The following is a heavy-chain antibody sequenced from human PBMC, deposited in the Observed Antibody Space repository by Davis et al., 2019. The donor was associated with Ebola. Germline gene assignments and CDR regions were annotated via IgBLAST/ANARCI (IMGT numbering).Heavy chain of an antibody. CDR3: TNAPQYGDYDY. CDR1: GFTFSNAW. Sequence: GESLKISCAASGFTFSNAWMSWVRQASGKGLAWVGRIRSKANSYATAYAASVKGRFTISRDDSKNTAYLQMNSLKTEDTAVYYCTNAPQYGDYDYWGQGTLVTVSS. J-gene: IGHJ4*02. CDR2: IRSKANSYAT. D-gene: IGHD4-17*01. V-gene: IGHV3-73*01.